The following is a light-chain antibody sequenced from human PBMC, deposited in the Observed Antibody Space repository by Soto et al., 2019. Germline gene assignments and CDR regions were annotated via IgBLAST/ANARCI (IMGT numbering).Light chain of an antibody. J-gene: IGKJ1*01. CDR2: GAS. CDR1: QSVSSSY. V-gene: IGKV3D-7*01. Sequence: EIVMTQSPATLSLSPGERATLSCRASQSVSSSYLSWYQQKPGQAPRLLIYGASIRATGIPARFSGSGSGTAFTLTISSLQPEDFAVYYCQQDYNLPWTFGQGTKVDIK. CDR3: QQDYNLPWT.